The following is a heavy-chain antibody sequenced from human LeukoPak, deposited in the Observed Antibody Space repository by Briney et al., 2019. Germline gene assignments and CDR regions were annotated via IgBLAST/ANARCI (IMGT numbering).Heavy chain of an antibody. V-gene: IGHV3-64*01. CDR2: ISSNGGST. Sequence: PGGSLRLSCAASGFTFSSYSMNWVRQAPGKGLEYVSAISSNGGSTYYANSVKGRFTISRDNSKNTLYLQMGSLRAEDMAVYYCARGIGSSSWFPLGYWGQGTLVTVSS. J-gene: IGHJ4*02. CDR1: GFTFSSYS. CDR3: ARGIGSSSWFPLGY. D-gene: IGHD6-13*01.